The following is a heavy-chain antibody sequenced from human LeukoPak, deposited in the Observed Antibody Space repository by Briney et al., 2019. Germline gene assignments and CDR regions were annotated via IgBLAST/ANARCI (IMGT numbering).Heavy chain of an antibody. Sequence: SETLSLTCTVSGGSISSYYWSWIRQPPGKGLEWIGYIYYSGSTNYNPSLKSRVTISVDTSKNQFSLKLSSVTAADTAVYYCARVLRVWFGDQNNWFDPWGQGTLVTVSS. CDR2: IYYSGST. CDR3: ARVLRVWFGDQNNWFDP. CDR1: GGSISSYY. V-gene: IGHV4-59*01. J-gene: IGHJ5*02. D-gene: IGHD3-10*01.